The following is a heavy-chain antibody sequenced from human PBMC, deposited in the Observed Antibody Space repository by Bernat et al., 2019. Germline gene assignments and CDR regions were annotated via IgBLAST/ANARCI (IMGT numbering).Heavy chain of an antibody. CDR2: IRYDGSKK. CDR1: GFTFSSFG. CDR3: AKERGYGPFDY. V-gene: IGHV3-30*02. D-gene: IGHD4-17*01. J-gene: IGHJ4*02. Sequence: QVHLVESGGGVVQPGGSLRLSCAASGFTFSSFGMHWVRQAPGKGLEWVALIRYDGSKKYYADSVKGQVTISRDNSKNMLYLQMNSLRVEDTAVYYCAKERGYGPFDYWGQGTLVTVSS.